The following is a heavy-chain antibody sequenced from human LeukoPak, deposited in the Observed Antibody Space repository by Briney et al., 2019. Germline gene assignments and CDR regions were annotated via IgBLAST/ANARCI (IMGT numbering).Heavy chain of an antibody. CDR2: INPNSGGT. D-gene: IGHD3-22*01. J-gene: IGHJ4*02. CDR1: GYTFTGYY. Sequence: GASVKVSCKASGYTFTGYYMHWVRQSPGQGLEWMGWINPNSGGTNYAQKFQGRVTMTRDTSISTAYMELSRLRSDDTAVYYCAVKRKSGSGYDLGYWGQGTLVTVSS. V-gene: IGHV1-2*02. CDR3: AVKRKSGSGYDLGY.